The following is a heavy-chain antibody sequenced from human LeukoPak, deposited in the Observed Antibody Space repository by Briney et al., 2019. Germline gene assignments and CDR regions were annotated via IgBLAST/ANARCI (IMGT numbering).Heavy chain of an antibody. CDR2: ISSRSSTI. J-gene: IGHJ6*02. CDR1: GFTFSSYS. CDR3: ARDNLQQTDSSGWSDLDYYYYSMDV. V-gene: IGHV3-48*04. D-gene: IGHD6-19*01. Sequence: PGGSLRLSCAASGFTFSSYSMNWVRQAPGKGLEWVSYISSRSSTIYYADSVKGRFTISRDNAKNSLYLQMNSLRAEDTAVYCCARDNLQQTDSSGWSDLDYYYYSMDVWGQGTTVTVSS.